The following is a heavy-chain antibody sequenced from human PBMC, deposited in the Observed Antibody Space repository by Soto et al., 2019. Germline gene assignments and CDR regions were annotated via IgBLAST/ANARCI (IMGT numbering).Heavy chain of an antibody. J-gene: IGHJ5*02. CDR2: ISGSGGNT. D-gene: IGHD2-2*01. V-gene: IGHV3-23*01. Sequence: EMQLLESGGGLVQPGGSLRLSCAASGFSFSAYAMNWVRQAPGKGLEWVSTISGSGGNTYYSDSVQGRFTLFRDNSNNTLYLQMNSLRVEDTAVYYCAKRGEVIPASMNWFDPWGQGTLVTVSS. CDR3: AKRGEVIPASMNWFDP. CDR1: GFSFSAYA.